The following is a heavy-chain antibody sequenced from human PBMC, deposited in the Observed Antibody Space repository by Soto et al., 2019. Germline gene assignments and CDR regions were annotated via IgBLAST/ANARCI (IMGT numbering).Heavy chain of an antibody. CDR1: GDSVSSNSAA. CDR3: AISTIFGVVFYYYYMDV. V-gene: IGHV6-1*01. D-gene: IGHD3-3*01. Sequence: SQTLSLTCAISGDSVSSNSAAWNWIRQSPSRGLEWLGRTYYRSKWYNDYAVSVKSRITINPDTSKNQFSLQLNSVTPEDTAVYYCAISTIFGVVFYYYYMDVWGKGTTVTVSS. J-gene: IGHJ6*03. CDR2: TYYRSKWYN.